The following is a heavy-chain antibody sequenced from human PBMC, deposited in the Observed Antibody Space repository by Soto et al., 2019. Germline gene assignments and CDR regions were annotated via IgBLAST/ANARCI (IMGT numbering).Heavy chain of an antibody. D-gene: IGHD3-16*01. Sequence: PGGSLRLSCAASGFTFSSYGMHWVRQAPGKGLEWVAVISYDGSNKYYADSVKGRFTISRDNSKNTLYLQMNSLRAEDTAVYYCARLGEKVGLQYSYYVRDVGVKGSTVTVSS. CDR3: ARLGEKVGLQYSYYVRDV. J-gene: IGHJ6*04. V-gene: IGHV3-30*03. CDR1: GFTFSSYG. CDR2: ISYDGSNK.